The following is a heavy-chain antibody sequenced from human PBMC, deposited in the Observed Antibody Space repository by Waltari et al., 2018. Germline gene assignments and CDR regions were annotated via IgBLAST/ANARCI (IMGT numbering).Heavy chain of an antibody. V-gene: IGHV4-59*01. CDR2: IYHTGST. CDR1: GAAIRSSH. Sequence: QVLLQESGPGPVKPSETLSLTCTVPGAAIRSSHWSWIRQPPGKGLEWIGYIYHTGSTKYHPSLKNRVTMSVDTSKNQFSLRLISMTAADTAIYYCARGSWSFDFWGQGTLVSVSS. D-gene: IGHD2-15*01. CDR3: ARGSWSFDF. J-gene: IGHJ4*02.